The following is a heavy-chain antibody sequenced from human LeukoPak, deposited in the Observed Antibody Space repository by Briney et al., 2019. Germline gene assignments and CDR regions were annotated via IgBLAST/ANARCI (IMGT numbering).Heavy chain of an antibody. CDR2: ISDTGGSA. CDR1: GFTFRSYA. V-gene: IGHV3-23*01. Sequence: PGGSLRLSCVASGFTFRSYAMSWVRQAPGKGLEWVCGISDTGGSAYYADSVKGRFTMSRDNSKNTVSVQMNSLRADDTAVYWCAWGRITPDYWGQGILVTVSS. D-gene: IGHD5-24*01. CDR3: AWGRITPDY. J-gene: IGHJ4*02.